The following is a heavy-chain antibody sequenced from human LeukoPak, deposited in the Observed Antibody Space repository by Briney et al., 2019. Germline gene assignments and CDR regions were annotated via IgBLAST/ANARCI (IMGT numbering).Heavy chain of an antibody. J-gene: IGHJ4*02. CDR2: IIPIFGTA. Sequence: ASVKVSCKASGGTFSSYAISWVRQAPGQGLEWMGGIIPIFGTANYAQKFQDRVTITADESTSTAYMELSSLRSEDTAVYYCARGVSPFSETFDYWGQGTLVTVSS. CDR3: ARGVSPFSETFDY. CDR1: GGTFSSYA. D-gene: IGHD3-3*01. V-gene: IGHV1-69*13.